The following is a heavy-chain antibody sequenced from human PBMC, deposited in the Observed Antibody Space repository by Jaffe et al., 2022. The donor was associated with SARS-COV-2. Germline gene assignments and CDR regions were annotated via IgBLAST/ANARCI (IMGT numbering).Heavy chain of an antibody. D-gene: IGHD3-16*01. CDR1: GSSLITYY. Sequence: QVQLQESGPGLVKPSETLSLTCTVSGSSLITYYWSWIRQPPGKGLELIGYVDDSGTSNSKPSLKSRVTMSVDTSKNDFSVRLSSVTAADTAVYYCARVTVVRNPFGGDYYFYMDVWGKGSTVNVSS. CDR2: VDDSGTS. J-gene: IGHJ6*03. CDR3: ARVTVVRNPFGGDYYFYMDV. V-gene: IGHV4-59*01.